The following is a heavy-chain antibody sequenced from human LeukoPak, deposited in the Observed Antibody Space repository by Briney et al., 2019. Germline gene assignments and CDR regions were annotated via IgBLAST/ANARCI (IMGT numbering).Heavy chain of an antibody. CDR1: GFTVSSYS. CDR3: AVKGSTVVTPLYFDY. V-gene: IGHV3-48*02. D-gene: IGHD4-23*01. J-gene: IGHJ4*02. CDR2: ISSSSSTI. Sequence: GGSLRLSCAASGFTVSSYSMNWLRQAPGMGLEWVSYISSSSSTIYYADSVKGRFTMSRDNAKNSLYLQMNSLRDEDTAVYYCAVKGSTVVTPLYFDYWGQGTLVTVSS.